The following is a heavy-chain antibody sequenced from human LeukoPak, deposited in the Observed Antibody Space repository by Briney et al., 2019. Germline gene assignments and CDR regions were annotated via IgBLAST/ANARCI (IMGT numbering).Heavy chain of an antibody. J-gene: IGHJ4*02. Sequence: ASVKVSFKASGYTFTSYYMHWVRQAPGQGLEWMGIINPSGGSTSYAQKFQGRVTMTRDTSTSTVYMELSSLRSEDTAVYYCARLPRNYYGSGSYGGYFDYWGQGTLVTVSS. CDR1: GYTFTSYY. CDR3: ARLPRNYYGSGSYGGYFDY. CDR2: INPSGGST. V-gene: IGHV1-46*01. D-gene: IGHD3-10*01.